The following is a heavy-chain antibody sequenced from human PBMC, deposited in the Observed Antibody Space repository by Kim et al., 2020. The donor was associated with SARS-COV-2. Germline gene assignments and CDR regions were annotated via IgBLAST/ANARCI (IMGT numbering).Heavy chain of an antibody. D-gene: IGHD5-12*01. J-gene: IGHJ4*01. V-gene: IGHV3-48*02. Sequence: GGSLRLSCAASGFDFRSYSMNWVCQAPGKGPEWVSYIRSGAGAIFYADSVKGRFTISRDDAKNAMYLQMNSLRDDDTAVYDCARGAQYSFDFWGQGILVTVSS. CDR1: GFDFRSYS. CDR2: IRSGAGAI. CDR3: ARGAQYSFDF.